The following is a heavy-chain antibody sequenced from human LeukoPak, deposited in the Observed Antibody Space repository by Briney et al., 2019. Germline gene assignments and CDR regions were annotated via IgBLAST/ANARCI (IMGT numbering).Heavy chain of an antibody. CDR3: ARSSSWSRDAFDI. Sequence: PGGSLRLSCAASGLHFSGTAMSWVRQAPGKGLEWVSVIYSGGSTYYADSVKGRFTISRDNSKNTLYLQMNSLRAEDTAVYYCARSSSWSRDAFDIWGQGTMVTVSS. D-gene: IGHD6-13*01. J-gene: IGHJ3*02. V-gene: IGHV3-66*02. CDR1: GLHFSGTA. CDR2: IYSGGST.